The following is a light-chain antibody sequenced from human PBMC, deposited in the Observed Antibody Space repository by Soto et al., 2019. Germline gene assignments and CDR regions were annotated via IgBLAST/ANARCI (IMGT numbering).Light chain of an antibody. Sequence: EIVMTQSPATLSVSPGERATFSCRASQSVSSNLAWYQQKPGQAPRLLIYGASIRATGIPARFSGSGSGTEFTLTISSLQSEDFAVYYCQQYSNWPLTFGGGTKVEIK. V-gene: IGKV3-15*01. CDR2: GAS. CDR3: QQYSNWPLT. CDR1: QSVSSN. J-gene: IGKJ4*01.